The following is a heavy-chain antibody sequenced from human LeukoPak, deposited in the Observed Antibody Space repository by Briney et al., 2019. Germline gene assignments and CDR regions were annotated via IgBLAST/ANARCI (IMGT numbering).Heavy chain of an antibody. D-gene: IGHD2-15*01. Sequence: GGSLRLSCAASGFTVSSNYMSWVRQAPGKGLEWVSVIYSGGSTYYADSVKGRFTISRDNSKNTLYLQMNSLRAEDTAVYYCARGRKPYCSGGSCPGDFYFDYWGQGTLVTVSS. CDR2: IYSGGST. CDR3: ARGRKPYCSGGSCPGDFYFDY. J-gene: IGHJ4*02. CDR1: GFTVSSNY. V-gene: IGHV3-66*01.